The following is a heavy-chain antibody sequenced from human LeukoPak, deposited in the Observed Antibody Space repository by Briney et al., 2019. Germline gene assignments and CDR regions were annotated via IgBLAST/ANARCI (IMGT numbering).Heavy chain of an antibody. D-gene: IGHD5-18*01. CDR2: ISYDGSNK. CDR3: AKQMGYSYGYGYYFDY. Sequence: GGSLRLSCAASGFTFSSYGMHWVRQAPGKGLEWVAVISYDGSNKYYADSVKGRFTISRDNSKNTLYLQMNSLRAEDTAVYYCAKQMGYSYGYGYYFDYWGQGTLVTVSS. CDR1: GFTFSSYG. V-gene: IGHV3-30*18. J-gene: IGHJ4*02.